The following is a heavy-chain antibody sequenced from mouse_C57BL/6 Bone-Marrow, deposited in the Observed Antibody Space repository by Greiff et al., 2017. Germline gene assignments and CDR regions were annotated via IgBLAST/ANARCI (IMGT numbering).Heavy chain of an antibody. V-gene: IGHV3-8*01. J-gene: IGHJ4*01. Sequence: EVQRVESGPGLAKPSQTLSLTCSVTGYSITSDYWNWIRKFPGNKLEYMGYISYSGSTYYNPSLKSLISITRDTSKNQYYLQLNSVTTEDTATYYCARYHYDYDGPYYYAMDYWGQGTSVTVSS. D-gene: IGHD2-4*01. CDR1: GYSITSDY. CDR2: ISYSGST. CDR3: ARYHYDYDGPYYYAMDY.